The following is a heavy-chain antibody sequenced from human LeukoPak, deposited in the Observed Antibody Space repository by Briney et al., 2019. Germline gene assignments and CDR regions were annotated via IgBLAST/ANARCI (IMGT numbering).Heavy chain of an antibody. J-gene: IGHJ4*02. Sequence: GGSLRLSCSASGFTFSSYAMHWVRQAPGKGLEYVSAISSNGGSTYYADSVKGRFTISRDNSKNTLYLQMSSLRAEDTAVYYCVKESEVTMVRGVPYLDYWGQGTLVTVSS. CDR1: GFTFSSYA. CDR3: VKESEVTMVRGVPYLDY. V-gene: IGHV3-64D*06. D-gene: IGHD3-10*01. CDR2: ISSNGGST.